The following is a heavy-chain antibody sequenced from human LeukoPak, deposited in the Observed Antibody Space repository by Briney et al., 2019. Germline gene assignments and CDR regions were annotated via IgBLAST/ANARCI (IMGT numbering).Heavy chain of an antibody. CDR1: GIPVSKKY. CDR2: IFSGGRK. Sequence: GIPVSKKYIRSVRQPQEKRIEWVSVIFSGGRKNYADSVKGRFTISRDNSKNTLYLQMHSLRTEDTAVYYCAALARPSSRDGYSDYWGQGTLVTVSS. CDR3: AALARPSSRDGYSDY. D-gene: IGHD5-24*01. V-gene: IGHV3-66*02. J-gene: IGHJ4*02.